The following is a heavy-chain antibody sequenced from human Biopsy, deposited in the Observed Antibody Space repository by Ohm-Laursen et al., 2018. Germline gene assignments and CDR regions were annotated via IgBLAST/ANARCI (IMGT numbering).Heavy chain of an antibody. Sequence: GTLSLTCAVPGYSISSDYRWGWIRQAPGETLEWLGNIFKDGNTHYNPSLRSRLIISIDTSKNQFSLMMTSVSGADTAVYFCARVGSGWAPFDKWGPGTLVTVSS. D-gene: IGHD6-19*01. V-gene: IGHV4-38-2*01. J-gene: IGHJ4*02. CDR1: GYSISSDYR. CDR2: IFKDGNT. CDR3: ARVGSGWAPFDK.